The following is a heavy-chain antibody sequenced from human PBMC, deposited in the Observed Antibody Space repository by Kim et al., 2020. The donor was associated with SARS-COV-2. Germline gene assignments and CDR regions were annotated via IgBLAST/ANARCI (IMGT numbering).Heavy chain of an antibody. Sequence: SGPTLVNPTQTLTLTCTFSGFALSTSGMCVSCIRQPPGKALEWLARIDWDDDKYYSTSLKTRLTISKDTSKNQVVLTMTNMDPVDTATYYCARIRCYCSSTSCQAAYFDYWGQGILVTVSS. J-gene: IGHJ4*02. CDR2: IDWDDDK. CDR1: GFALSTSGMC. D-gene: IGHD2-2*01. CDR3: ARIRCYCSSTSCQAAYFDY. V-gene: IGHV2-70*11.